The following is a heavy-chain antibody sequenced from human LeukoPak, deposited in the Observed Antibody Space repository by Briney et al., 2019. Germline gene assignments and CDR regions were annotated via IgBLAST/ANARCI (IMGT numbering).Heavy chain of an antibody. CDR2: INHSGST. CDR1: GGSFSGYY. D-gene: IGHD3-10*01. V-gene: IGHV4-34*01. CDR3: ARGPYYFGSGSDYKRNGYAY. J-gene: IGHJ4*02. Sequence: PSETLSLTCAVYGGSFSGYYWSWIRQPPGKGLEWLGEINHSGSTNYNPSLERRVTISINTYKNQFSLKLNSVTAADTAVYYCARGPYYFGSGSDYKRNGYAYWGQGTLVTVSS.